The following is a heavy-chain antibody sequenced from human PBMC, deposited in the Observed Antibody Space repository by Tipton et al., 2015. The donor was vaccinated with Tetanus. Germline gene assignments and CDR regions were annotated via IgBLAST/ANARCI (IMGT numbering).Heavy chain of an antibody. V-gene: IGHV4-61*02. CDR2: IYSSGST. CDR3: ARGVWFGPGPRYYFDY. Sequence: TLSLTCTVSGGSVSRDIYYWSWIRQPAGKGLEWIGRIYSSGSTHYNPSLKSRVTMSLDTSKNQFSLKLNSVTAADTAVYYCARGVWFGPGPRYYFDYWGQGTLVTVSS. J-gene: IGHJ4*02. D-gene: IGHD3-10*01. CDR1: GGSVSRDIYY.